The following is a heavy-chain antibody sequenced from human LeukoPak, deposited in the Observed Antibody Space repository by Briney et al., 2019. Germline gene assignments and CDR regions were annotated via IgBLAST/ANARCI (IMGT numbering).Heavy chain of an antibody. CDR1: GFVLPTYR. J-gene: IGHJ4*02. D-gene: IGHD2-15*01. V-gene: IGHV3-21*01. CDR2: IGHNGGDT. Sequence: GGSLRLSCAASGFVLPTYRLNWVRQAPGKGLEWVSSIGHNGGDTYYAASVKGRFTISRDNAKNSLDLQMNSLTAEDTALYYCARDIGGNFDYWGQGTLVIVSS. CDR3: ARDIGGNFDY.